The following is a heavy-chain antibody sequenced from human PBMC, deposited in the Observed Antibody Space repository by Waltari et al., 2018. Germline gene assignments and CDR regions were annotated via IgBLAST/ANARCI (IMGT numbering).Heavy chain of an antibody. CDR3: ARRRGSSAEFRHDAFDI. CDR1: GYSFPSYW. V-gene: IGHV5-51*01. J-gene: IGHJ3*02. D-gene: IGHD3-10*01. Sequence: EVQLVQSGAEVKKPGESLKISCKGSGYSFPSYWIGWVRQMPGKGLEWMGIIYPGDSDTRYSPSFQGQVTISADKSISTAYLQWSSLKASDTAMYYCARRRGSSAEFRHDAFDIWGQGTMVTVSS. CDR2: IYPGDSDT.